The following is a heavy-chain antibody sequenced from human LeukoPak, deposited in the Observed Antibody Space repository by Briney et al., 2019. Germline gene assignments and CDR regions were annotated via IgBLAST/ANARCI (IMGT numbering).Heavy chain of an antibody. V-gene: IGHV4-34*01. CDR3: ARGLRRGYCSGGSCYSGYYYYGMDV. J-gene: IGHJ6*02. CDR2: INHSGST. CDR1: GFTFSSYG. Sequence: LRLSCAASGFTFSSYGMHWIRQPPGKGLEWIGEINHSGSTNYNPSLKSRVTISVDTSKNQFSLKLSSVTAADTAVYYCARGLRRGYCSGGSCYSGYYYYGMDVWGQGTTVTVSS. D-gene: IGHD2-15*01.